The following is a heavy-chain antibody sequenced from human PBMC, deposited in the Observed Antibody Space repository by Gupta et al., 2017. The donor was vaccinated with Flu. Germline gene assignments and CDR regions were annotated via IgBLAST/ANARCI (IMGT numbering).Heavy chain of an antibody. CDR2: IKSDERNA. Sequence: VQLVESGGGLVQPGGSLRLPGAASGFPFSSYWMHWVSQAPGKVLVWGSRIKSDERNASYADSVKGRFTISRDNAKNTLYLQMNSLRTEDTAVYYCAGDGAGDCSGGSCYSWFDPWGQGTLVTVSS. D-gene: IGHD2-15*01. CDR1: GFPFSSYW. CDR3: AGDGAGDCSGGSCYSWFDP. V-gene: IGHV3-74*01. J-gene: IGHJ5*02.